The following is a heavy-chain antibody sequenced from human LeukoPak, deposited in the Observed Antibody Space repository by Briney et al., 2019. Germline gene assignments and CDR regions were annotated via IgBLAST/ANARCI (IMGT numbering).Heavy chain of an antibody. CDR2: IRYDGSNK. D-gene: IGHD4-11*01. V-gene: IGHV3-30*02. J-gene: IGHJ4*02. CDR1: GFTFSSYG. CDR3: ARDRTTVIPPDYFDY. Sequence: GGSLRLSCAASGFTFSSYGMHWVRQTPGKGLEWVAFIRYDGSNKYYADSVKGRFTISRDNSKNTLYLQMNSLRAEDTAVYYCARDRTTVIPPDYFDYWGQGTLVTVSS.